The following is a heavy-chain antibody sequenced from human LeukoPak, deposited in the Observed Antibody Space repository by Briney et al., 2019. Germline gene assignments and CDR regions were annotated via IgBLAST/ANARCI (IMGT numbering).Heavy chain of an antibody. CDR1: GITVSRNH. CDR2: IYSGGST. V-gene: IGHV3-66*02. D-gene: IGHD6-6*01. J-gene: IGHJ6*03. CDR3: AREATAPRPFSTDYYYYMDV. Sequence: GGSLTHFCAASGITVSRNHMSWVRQAPGKGLEWVSGIYSGGSTFDADSVKGRFTSSRDTSKNTFYLQMNSLRVEDTAVYYCAREATAPRPFSTDYYYYMDVWGKGTTVTVSS.